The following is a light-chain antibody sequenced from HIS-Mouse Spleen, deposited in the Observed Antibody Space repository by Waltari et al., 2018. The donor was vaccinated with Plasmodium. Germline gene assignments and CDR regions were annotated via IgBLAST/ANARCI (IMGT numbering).Light chain of an antibody. V-gene: IGKV1-5*03. CDR1: QSISSW. Sequence: DIQMTQSPSTLSASVGERATITCRASQSISSWLDWYQQKPGKAPKLLIYKASRVESGVPSRFSRSGSGTEFTLSISSLQPDDFATYYCKQYTSYSWTFGQGTKVEIK. CDR3: KQYTSYSWT. J-gene: IGKJ1*01. CDR2: KAS.